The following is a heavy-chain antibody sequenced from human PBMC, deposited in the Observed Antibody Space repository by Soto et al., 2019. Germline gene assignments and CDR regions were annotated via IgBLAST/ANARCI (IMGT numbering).Heavy chain of an antibody. J-gene: IGHJ6*02. CDR2: IRSKANSYAT. V-gene: IGHV3-73*02. D-gene: IGHD6-19*01. Sequence: EVQLVESGGGLVQPGGSLKLSCAASGFTFSGSAMHWVRQASGKGLEWVGRIRSKANSYATAYAASVKGRFTISRDDSKITAYLRMTSLKTEDPAVYYCTRPSTTPHSSGWPYYYGMDVWGQGTTVTVSS. CDR3: TRPSTTPHSSGWPYYYGMDV. CDR1: GFTFSGSA.